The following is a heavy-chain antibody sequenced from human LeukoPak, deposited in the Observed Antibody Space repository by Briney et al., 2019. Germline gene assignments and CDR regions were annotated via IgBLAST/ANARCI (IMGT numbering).Heavy chain of an antibody. CDR2: ISWNSGSI. CDR3: AKDKGGLGSGWYNY. J-gene: IGHJ4*02. CDR1: GFTFDDYA. V-gene: IGHV3-9*01. Sequence: PGRSLRLSCAASGFTFDDYAMRWVRQAPGKGLEWVSGISWNSGSIGYADSVKGRFTISRDNAKNSLYLQMNSLGAEDTALYYCAKDKGGLGSGWYNYWGQGTLVTVSS. D-gene: IGHD6-19*01.